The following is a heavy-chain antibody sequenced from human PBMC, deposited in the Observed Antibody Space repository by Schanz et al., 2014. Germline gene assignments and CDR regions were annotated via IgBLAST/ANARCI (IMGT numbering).Heavy chain of an antibody. Sequence: EVQLMESGGGLVKPGGSLRLSCLASGFAFSSFARPWVRQAPGGGLEWVSSISTSGTYMYIADSLKGRLTISRDDAKKSMYLQMNNLRAEDTAVYYCVRVSFADPRLYRGMDRDIDYWGQGTLXTVSS. CDR1: GFAFSSFA. CDR2: ISTSGTYM. J-gene: IGHJ4*02. D-gene: IGHD5-18*01. CDR3: VRVSFADPRLYRGMDRDIDY. V-gene: IGHV3-21*01.